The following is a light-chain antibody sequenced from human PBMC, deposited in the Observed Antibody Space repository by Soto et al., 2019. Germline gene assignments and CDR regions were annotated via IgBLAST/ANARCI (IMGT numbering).Light chain of an antibody. J-gene: IGKJ5*01. Sequence: DIQMTQSPSFVSASVGDRVTITCRASHGISRWLACYQQRPGKAPELLIYGASSLQSGVPSRFSGSGSGTDFTLTISSLQPEDFATYYCQQANSFPLNFGQGTRLEIK. CDR1: HGISRW. CDR2: GAS. V-gene: IGKV1-12*01. CDR3: QQANSFPLN.